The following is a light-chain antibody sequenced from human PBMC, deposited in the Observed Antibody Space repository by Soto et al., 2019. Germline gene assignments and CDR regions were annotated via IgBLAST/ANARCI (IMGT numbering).Light chain of an antibody. Sequence: QSALTQPASVSGSPGQSITISCTGTSSDVGGYNYVSWYQQHPGKAPKFIIYDVSNRPSGVSNRCSGSKSGNTASLTISGLQAEDEADYYCSSYTTSNTRQVVFGAGTKVTVL. J-gene: IGLJ1*01. CDR2: DVS. CDR1: SSDVGGYNY. CDR3: SSYTTSNTRQVV. V-gene: IGLV2-14*01.